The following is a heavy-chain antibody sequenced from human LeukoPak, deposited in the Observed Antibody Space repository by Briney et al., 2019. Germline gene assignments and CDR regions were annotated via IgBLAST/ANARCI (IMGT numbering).Heavy chain of an antibody. D-gene: IGHD3-9*01. CDR2: ISSSSSYI. Sequence: PGGSLRLSCAASGFTFSSYSMNWVRQAPGKGLEWVSSISSSSSYIYYADSVKGRFTISRDNAKNSLYLQMNSLRAEDTAVYYCASGYFDWFGRPDYYYGMDVWGQGTTVTVSS. V-gene: IGHV3-21*01. CDR3: ASGYFDWFGRPDYYYGMDV. CDR1: GFTFSSYS. J-gene: IGHJ6*02.